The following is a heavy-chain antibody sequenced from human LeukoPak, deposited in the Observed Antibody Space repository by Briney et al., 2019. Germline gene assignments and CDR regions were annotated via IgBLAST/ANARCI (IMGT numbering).Heavy chain of an antibody. V-gene: IGHV1-18*01. CDR1: GYTFTSYG. CDR2: ISAYNGNT. J-gene: IGHJ6*02. D-gene: IGHD3-22*01. Sequence: ASVKVSCKASGYTFTSYGISWVRQAPGQGLEWMGWISAYNGNTNYAQKLQGRVTMTTDTSTSTAYMELRSLRSDDTAVYYCAREASYYYDSSAYYGDYYYYGMDVWGQGTTVTVSS. CDR3: AREASYYYDSSAYYGDYYYYGMDV.